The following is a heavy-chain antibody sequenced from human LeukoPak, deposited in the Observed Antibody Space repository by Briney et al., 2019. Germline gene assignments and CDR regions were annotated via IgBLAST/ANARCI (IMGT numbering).Heavy chain of an antibody. D-gene: IGHD6-13*01. V-gene: IGHV3-30-3*01. Sequence: PGGSLRLSCAASGFTFSSYSIHWVRQAPGKGLEWVAVISYDGSNKYYADSVKGRFTISRDNSKNTVYLQMNSLRTEDTAVYYCARDPIAAAQRGDFDYWGQGALVTVSS. CDR1: GFTFSSYS. J-gene: IGHJ4*02. CDR3: ARDPIAAAQRGDFDY. CDR2: ISYDGSNK.